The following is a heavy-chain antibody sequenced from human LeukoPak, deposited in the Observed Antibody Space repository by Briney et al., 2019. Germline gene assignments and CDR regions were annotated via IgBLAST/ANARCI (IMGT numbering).Heavy chain of an antibody. V-gene: IGHV3-11*01. CDR1: GFTFSDYY. J-gene: IGHJ2*01. Sequence: PGGSLRLSCAASGFTFSDYYMSWIRQVPGKGLEWVSYIGLTNTTIYYADSLKGRFAISRDNAKSSLYLHTHSLRAEDTAIYYCARLKLGYWYFDLWAVAPCSLSPQ. D-gene: IGHD7-27*01. CDR2: IGLTNTTI. CDR3: ARLKLGYWYFDL.